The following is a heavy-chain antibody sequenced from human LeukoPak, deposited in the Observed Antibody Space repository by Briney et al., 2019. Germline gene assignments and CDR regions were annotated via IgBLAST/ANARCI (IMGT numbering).Heavy chain of an antibody. Sequence: GGSLRLSCAASGFTFNSFGMHWVRQVPGKGLEWLALISYDGVIKFYADSVKGRFTISRDNSMKTLHLQINRVRLEDTGLYFCAKDWGTVNWFDSWGQGTLVTVSS. J-gene: IGHJ5*01. CDR1: GFTFNSFG. D-gene: IGHD3-16*01. CDR2: ISYDGVIK. V-gene: IGHV3-30*18. CDR3: AKDWGTVNWFDS.